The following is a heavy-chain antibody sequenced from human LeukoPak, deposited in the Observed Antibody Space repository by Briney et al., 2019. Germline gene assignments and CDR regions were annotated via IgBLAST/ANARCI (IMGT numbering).Heavy chain of an antibody. CDR2: ISAYNGNT. CDR1: GYTFTSYG. CDR3: ARDFGTGEYLEWLLWPNYYFDY. J-gene: IGHJ4*02. D-gene: IGHD3-3*01. V-gene: IGHV1-18*01. Sequence: ASVKVSCKASGYTFTSYGISWVRQAPGQGLEWMGWISAYNGNTNYAQKLQGRVTMTTDTSTSTAYMELRSLRSDDTAVYYCARDFGTGEYLEWLLWPNYYFDYWGQGTLVTVSS.